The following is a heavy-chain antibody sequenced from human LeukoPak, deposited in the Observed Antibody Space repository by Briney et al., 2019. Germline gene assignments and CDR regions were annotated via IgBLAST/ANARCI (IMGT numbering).Heavy chain of an antibody. D-gene: IGHD5-18*01. CDR2: IRSKGYGGTT. CDR3: TRGPTQQWVYYGMDV. V-gene: IGHV3-49*04. CDR1: GFTFGDHA. Sequence: GGSLRLSCTISGFTFGDHAMSWVRQAPGKGLEWVGFIRSKGYGGTTEYAASVKGRFAISRDDSKSIAYLQMNSLKTEDTAVYYCTRGPTQQWVYYGMDVWGQGTTVIVSS. J-gene: IGHJ6*02.